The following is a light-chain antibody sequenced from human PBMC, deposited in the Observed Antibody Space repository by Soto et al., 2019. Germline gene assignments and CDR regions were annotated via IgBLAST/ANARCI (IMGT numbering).Light chain of an antibody. V-gene: IGKV4-1*01. Sequence: DIVMTQSPDSLAVSLGERATINCKSSQSLLYSSNNKNYLAWYQQKPGQPPKLLIYWASTRESGVPDRFSGSGSGTDFTLTISSLQAEDVAVYYCQQYYSTPTWTFGQGTKVEIK. CDR1: QSLLYSSNNKNY. CDR3: QQYYSTPTWT. J-gene: IGKJ1*01. CDR2: WAS.